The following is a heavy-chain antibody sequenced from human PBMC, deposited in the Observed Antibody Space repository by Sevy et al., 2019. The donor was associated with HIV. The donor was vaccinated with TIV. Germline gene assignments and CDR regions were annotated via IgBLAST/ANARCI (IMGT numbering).Heavy chain of an antibody. V-gene: IGHV5-51*01. CDR2: IYPEDSDT. Sequence: GESLKISCKGSGYSFTSYWIAWVRQMPGKGLEWMGIIYPEDSDTRYSPSFQGQVTFSADKSINTAYLQWGSLKASDTAMYYCARPAGFYDTSGYSFIDSWGQGTLVTVSS. CDR1: GYSFTSYW. J-gene: IGHJ4*02. CDR3: ARPAGFYDTSGYSFIDS. D-gene: IGHD3-22*01.